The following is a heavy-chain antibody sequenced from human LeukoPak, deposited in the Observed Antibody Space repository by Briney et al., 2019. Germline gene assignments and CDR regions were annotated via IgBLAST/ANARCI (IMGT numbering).Heavy chain of an antibody. V-gene: IGHV3-23*01. CDR2: ISGSGGRT. CDR3: AKDKGWGLDY. CDR1: GFSFNDYA. D-gene: IGHD6-19*01. Sequence: GGSLRLSCAASGFSFNDYAMSWVRQAPGKGLEWVSVISGSGGRTSYADSVKGRFTSSRDNSKNTLYLQLKTLRAEDTAIYFCAKDKGWGLDYWGQGTLVSVSS. J-gene: IGHJ4*02.